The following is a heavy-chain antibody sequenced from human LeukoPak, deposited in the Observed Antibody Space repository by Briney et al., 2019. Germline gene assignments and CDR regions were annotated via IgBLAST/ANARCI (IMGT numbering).Heavy chain of an antibody. CDR2: ISSSGSTI. D-gene: IGHD5-12*01. V-gene: IGHV3-48*03. Sequence: GGSLRLSCAAPGFTFSSYEMNWVRQAPGKGLEWVSYISSSGSTIYYADSVKGRFTISRDNAKNSLYLQMNSLRAEDTAVYYCARDNSGYDFSRFYYYYGMDVWGQGTTVTVSS. CDR1: GFTFSSYE. CDR3: ARDNSGYDFSRFYYYYGMDV. J-gene: IGHJ6*02.